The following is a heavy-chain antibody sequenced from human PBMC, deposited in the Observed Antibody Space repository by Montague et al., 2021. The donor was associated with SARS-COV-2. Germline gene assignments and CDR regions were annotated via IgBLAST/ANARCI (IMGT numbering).Heavy chain of an antibody. J-gene: IGHJ4*02. CDR3: ARSSSIAVAAAY. Sequence: SLSLSCAASGFTFSSYWLSWVRQAPGKGLEWVANIKQDGSEKYYVDSVKGRFTISRDNAKNSLYLQMNSLRAEDTAVYYCARSSSIAVAAAYWGQGTLVTVSS. CDR1: GFTFSSYW. V-gene: IGHV3-7*01. D-gene: IGHD6-19*01. CDR2: IKQDGSEK.